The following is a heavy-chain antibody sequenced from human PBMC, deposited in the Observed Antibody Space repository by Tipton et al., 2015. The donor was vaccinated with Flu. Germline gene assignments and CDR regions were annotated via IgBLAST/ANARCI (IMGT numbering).Heavy chain of an antibody. CDR3: ARRDYSNYVSEPKNWFDP. D-gene: IGHD1-14*01. Sequence: LRLSCSVSGESMGINFYWGWIRQPPGKGLEWIGNVHQAGTTYYNPSLKRRVSISVDRPKNHFSLRLTSVTAADTAIYYCARRDYSNYVSEPKNWFDPWGQGTLVTVSS. CDR1: GESMGINFY. J-gene: IGHJ5*02. V-gene: IGHV4-38-2*01. CDR2: VHQAGTT.